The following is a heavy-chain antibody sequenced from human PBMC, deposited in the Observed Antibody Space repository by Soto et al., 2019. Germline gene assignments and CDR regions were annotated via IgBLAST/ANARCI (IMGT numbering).Heavy chain of an antibody. CDR1: GGSISSGGYS. CDR2: IYPTGTT. J-gene: IGHJ6*02. CDR3: ARAPPGPSPRWVL. V-gene: IGHV4-30-2*06. D-gene: IGHD3-10*01. Sequence: QLQLRESGSGLVKPSETLSLTCTVSGGSISSGGYSWSWIRQSPEKGLEWLGCIYPTGTTYYHPSLKSRVTISVDTSRNQFSLHLTSVTAADTAVYLCARAPPGPSPRWVLWGQGTTVTVSS.